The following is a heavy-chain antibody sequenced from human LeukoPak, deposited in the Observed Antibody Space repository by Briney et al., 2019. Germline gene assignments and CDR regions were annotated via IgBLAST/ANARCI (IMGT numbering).Heavy chain of an antibody. V-gene: IGHV4-59*01. D-gene: IGHD4-11*01. Sequence: SETLSLTCTVSGGSITNYYWSWIRQPPGKGLEWIGFSYYNGNTNYNPSLKSRVTISVDMSKNQFSLSLRSVTAADTAVYYCARGHSIEPYYYYYYMDVWGKGTTATVSS. CDR1: GGSITNYY. CDR3: ARGHSIEPYYYYYYMDV. J-gene: IGHJ6*03. CDR2: SYYNGNT.